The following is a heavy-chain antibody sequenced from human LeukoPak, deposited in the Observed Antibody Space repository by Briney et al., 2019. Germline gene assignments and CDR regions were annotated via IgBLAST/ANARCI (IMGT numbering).Heavy chain of an antibody. CDR1: GGSISSSSYY. CDR3: ARIGGLRANWFDP. D-gene: IGHD5/OR15-5a*01. CDR2: IYYSGST. J-gene: IGHJ5*02. Sequence: SETLSLTCTVSGGSISSSSYYWGWIRQPPGKGLEWIGSIYYSGSTYCNPSLKSRVTISVDTSKNQFSLKLSSVTAADTAVYYCARIGGLRANWFDPWGQGTLVTVSS. V-gene: IGHV4-39*01.